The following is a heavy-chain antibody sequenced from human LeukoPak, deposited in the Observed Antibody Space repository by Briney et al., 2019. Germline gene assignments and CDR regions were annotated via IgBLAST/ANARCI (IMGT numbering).Heavy chain of an antibody. Sequence: PGGSLRLSCSASGFTFSSYAMQWVRQAPGKGLEYVSAIFSNGGSTYYADSVKGRFTISRDNSRDILFLQMNSLRVEDTAVYYCARAARGNVITPHYWGRGTLVTVSS. CDR3: ARAARGNVITPHY. V-gene: IGHV3-64*04. CDR1: GFTFSSYA. D-gene: IGHD4-23*01. J-gene: IGHJ4*02. CDR2: IFSNGGST.